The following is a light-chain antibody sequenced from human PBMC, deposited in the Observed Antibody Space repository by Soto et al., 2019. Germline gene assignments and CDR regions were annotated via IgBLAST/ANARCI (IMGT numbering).Light chain of an antibody. V-gene: IGKV1-5*01. CDR3: QQYNSYSPYT. Sequence: DIQMTPSPSTLSASVGDRVTITCRASQSISRWLAWYQQKPGKAPKVLIYDASSLQSGVPSRFSGSGSGTEFTLSISNLQPDDFATYYCQQYNSYSPYTFGQGTKLEIK. CDR1: QSISRW. CDR2: DAS. J-gene: IGKJ2*01.